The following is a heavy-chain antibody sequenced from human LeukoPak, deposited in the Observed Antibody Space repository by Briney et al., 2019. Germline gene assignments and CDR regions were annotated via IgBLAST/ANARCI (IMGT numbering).Heavy chain of an antibody. Sequence: PSETLSLTCAVYGGSFSGYYWSWIRQPPGKGLEWIGEINHSGSTNYNPSLKSRVTISVDTSKNQFSPKLSSVTAADTAVYYCARKSHSNYDFWSGSPFDYWGQGTLVTVSS. V-gene: IGHV4-34*01. J-gene: IGHJ4*02. CDR1: GGSFSGYY. CDR3: ARKSHSNYDFWSGSPFDY. CDR2: INHSGST. D-gene: IGHD3-3*01.